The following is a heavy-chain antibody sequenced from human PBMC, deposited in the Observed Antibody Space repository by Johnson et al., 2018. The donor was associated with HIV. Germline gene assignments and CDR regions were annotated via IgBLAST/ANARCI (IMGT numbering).Heavy chain of an antibody. D-gene: IGHD6-19*01. CDR1: GFTFSSYG. CDR3: AKDREIHSSGWYKGSAFDI. CDR2: IRYDGSNK. V-gene: IGHV3-30*02. Sequence: QVHLVESGGGVVQAGRSLRLSCAASGFTFSSYGMHWVRQAPGKGLEWVAVIRYDGSNKNYVDSVKGRLTISRDNSKNTLYLQMNSLRPEDTALYYCAKDREIHSSGWYKGSAFDIWGQGTMVTVSS. J-gene: IGHJ3*02.